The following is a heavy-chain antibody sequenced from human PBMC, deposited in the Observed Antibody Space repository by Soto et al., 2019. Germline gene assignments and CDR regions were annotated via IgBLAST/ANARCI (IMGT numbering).Heavy chain of an antibody. D-gene: IGHD2-15*01. J-gene: IGHJ4*02. CDR1: GGSISSSSYY. Sequence: QLQLQESGPGLVKPSETLSLTCTVSGGSISSSSYYWGWIRQPPGKGLEWIGSLYYSGSTYYNPSLKSRVTISVDTSKNQFYLKLSSVAAADTAVYYCARLGCSGGSCYSGRIMDFDYWGQGTLVTVSS. CDR3: ARLGCSGGSCYSGRIMDFDY. V-gene: IGHV4-39*01. CDR2: LYYSGST.